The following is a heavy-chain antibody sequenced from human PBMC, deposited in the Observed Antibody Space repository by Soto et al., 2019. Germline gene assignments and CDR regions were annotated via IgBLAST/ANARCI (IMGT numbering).Heavy chain of an antibody. CDR1: GGSVSSGSYY. V-gene: IGHV4-61*01. CDR3: ARVSRRYDFWSGYYNFDY. D-gene: IGHD3-3*01. Sequence: SETLSLTCTVSGGSVSSGSYYWSWIRQPPGKGLEWIGYIYYSGSTNYKPSLKSRVTISVDTSKKQFSLKLSSVTAADTAVFYCARVSRRYDFWSGYYNFDYWGQGTLVTVSS. CDR2: IYYSGST. J-gene: IGHJ4*02.